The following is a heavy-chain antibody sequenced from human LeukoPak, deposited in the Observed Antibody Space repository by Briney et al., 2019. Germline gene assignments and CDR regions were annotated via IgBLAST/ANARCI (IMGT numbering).Heavy chain of an antibody. CDR2: INPNSADT. CDR1: GYTFTGYY. Sequence: ASVKVSCEASGYTFTGYYMHWVRQAPGQGLEWMGWINPNSADTKIAQKFQGRVTMTRDTSISTAYMELSSLRSDDTAVYYCARGPNYYDSSGFHYRDWGQGTLVTVSS. CDR3: ARGPNYYDSSGFHYRD. V-gene: IGHV1-2*02. J-gene: IGHJ4*02. D-gene: IGHD3-22*01.